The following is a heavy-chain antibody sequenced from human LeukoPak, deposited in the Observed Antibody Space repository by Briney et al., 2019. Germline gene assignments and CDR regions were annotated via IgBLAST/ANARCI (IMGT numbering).Heavy chain of an antibody. Sequence: ASETLSLTCAVYGGSFSGYYWSWIRQPPGKGLEWIGHIHISGSTNYNPSLKSRVTISVDTSKNQLSLKLSSVTAADTAVYYCASGVGPAANYYYYMDVWGKGTTVTVSS. D-gene: IGHD2-2*01. CDR2: IHISGST. V-gene: IGHV4-34*01. CDR3: ASGVGPAANYYYYMDV. J-gene: IGHJ6*03. CDR1: GGSFSGYY.